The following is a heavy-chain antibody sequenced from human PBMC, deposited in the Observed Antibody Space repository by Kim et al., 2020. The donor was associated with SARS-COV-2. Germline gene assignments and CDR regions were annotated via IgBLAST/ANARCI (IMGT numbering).Heavy chain of an antibody. D-gene: IGHD2-15*01. CDR1: GFTFSSHW. V-gene: IGHV3-7*01. Sequence: GGSLRLSCAASGFTFSSHWMSWVRQAPGKGLEWLAKIKEDGTDKYYLSSVEGRFTISRDNDKNSLYLQMNSLRGEDTALYYCMRDRAYSLDFWGQGTLVTVSS. CDR2: IKEDGTDK. CDR3: MRDRAYSLDF. J-gene: IGHJ4*02.